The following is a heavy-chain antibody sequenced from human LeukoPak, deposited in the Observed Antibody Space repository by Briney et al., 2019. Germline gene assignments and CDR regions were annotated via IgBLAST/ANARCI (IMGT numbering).Heavy chain of an antibody. CDR1: GGSISSYY. CDR3: AHLGYCSSPSCADY. CDR2: IYTSGST. V-gene: IGHV4-4*07. D-gene: IGHD2-2*03. Sequence: SETLSLTCTVSGGSISSYYWSWIRQPAGKGLEWIGRIYTSGSTNYSPSLKSRVTMSVDTSKNQFSLKLSSVTAADTAVYYCAHLGYCSSPSCADYWGQGTLVTVSS. J-gene: IGHJ4*02.